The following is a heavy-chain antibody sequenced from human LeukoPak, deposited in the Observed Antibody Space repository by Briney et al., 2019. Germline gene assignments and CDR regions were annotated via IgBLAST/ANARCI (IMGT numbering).Heavy chain of an antibody. CDR3: ARDSGMVRGTVDY. J-gene: IGHJ4*02. Sequence: ASVKVSCKSSGYTFTSYYMYWVRQAPGQGLEWMGIINPSGGSTSYAQKFQGRVTMTRDTSTSTVYVELRSLRSEGTAVYYCARDSGMVRGTVDYWGQGTLVTVSS. CDR1: GYTFTSYY. CDR2: INPSGGST. V-gene: IGHV1-46*01. D-gene: IGHD3-10*01.